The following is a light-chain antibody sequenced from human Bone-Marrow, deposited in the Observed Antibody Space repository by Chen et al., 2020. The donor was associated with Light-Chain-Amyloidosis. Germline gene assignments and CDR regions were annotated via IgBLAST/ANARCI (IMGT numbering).Light chain of an antibody. CDR1: SGSMATNY. J-gene: IGLJ3*02. CDR3: QSYQGSNQGV. Sequence: NFMLTQPHSVSESPGKTVIISCTRSSGSMATNYVQWYHQRPGSSPTTVIYEEDQRPSGVPDRFSDSNDRSSNSASLTISGLKTEDEADYCCQSYQGSNQGVFGGGTKLTVL. CDR2: EED. V-gene: IGLV6-57*01.